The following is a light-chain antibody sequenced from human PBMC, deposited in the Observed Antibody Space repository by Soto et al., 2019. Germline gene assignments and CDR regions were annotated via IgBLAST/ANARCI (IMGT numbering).Light chain of an antibody. V-gene: IGKV3-15*01. CDR1: QSIDSK. Sequence: IVMTQSPATLSVSPGERATLSCRAGQSIDSKLAWYQQRPGQAPRLLIYAASTRATGIPARFSGSGSGTEFTLTISGLQSEDFGVYYCQQYKSWRTFGQGTNAEIK. CDR3: QQYKSWRT. J-gene: IGKJ1*01. CDR2: AAS.